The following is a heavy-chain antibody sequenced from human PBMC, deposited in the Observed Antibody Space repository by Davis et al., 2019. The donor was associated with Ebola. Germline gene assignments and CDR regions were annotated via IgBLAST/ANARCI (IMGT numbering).Heavy chain of an antibody. CDR2: ISSSSTYR. J-gene: IGHJ5*01. D-gene: IGHD3-9*01. Sequence: GESLKISCAASGFSFSSCSMNWVRQAPGKGLEWVSSISSSSTYRYYVDSVKGRFTISRDNAKNSLYLQMNSLRAEDTALYHCARVNAVTGYSRFDSWGQGTLVTVSS. V-gene: IGHV3-21*04. CDR3: ARVNAVTGYSRFDS. CDR1: GFSFSSCS.